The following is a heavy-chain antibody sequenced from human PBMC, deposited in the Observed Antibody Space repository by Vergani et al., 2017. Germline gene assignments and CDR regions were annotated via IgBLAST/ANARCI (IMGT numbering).Heavy chain of an antibody. CDR2: IYPADSDT. J-gene: IGHJ4*02. CDR1: EYSFGNYW. D-gene: IGHD1-1*01. V-gene: IGHV5-51*01. CDR3: ARHTTYTNS. Sequence: EVELVQPGPEMRKPGESLKISCKGSEYSFGNYWIGWVRQMPGKGLEWMGIIYPADSDTRYSPSFQGQVTIPADKSISTAFLQWDSLKASDTALYYCARHTTYTNSWGQGTLVTVSS.